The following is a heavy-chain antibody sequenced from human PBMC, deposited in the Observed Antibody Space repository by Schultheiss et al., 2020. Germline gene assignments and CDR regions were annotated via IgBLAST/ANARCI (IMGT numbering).Heavy chain of an antibody. D-gene: IGHD6-13*01. V-gene: IGHV3-21*01. J-gene: IGHJ4*02. CDR2: ISSSSSYI. CDR1: GFTFSSYS. Sequence: GESLKISCAASGFTFSSYSMNWVRQAPGKGLEWVSSISSSSSYIYYADSVKGRFTISRDNSKNSLYLQMNSLRAEDTAVYYCAKDIAAAGKYYFDYWGQGTLVTVSS. CDR3: AKDIAAAGKYYFDY.